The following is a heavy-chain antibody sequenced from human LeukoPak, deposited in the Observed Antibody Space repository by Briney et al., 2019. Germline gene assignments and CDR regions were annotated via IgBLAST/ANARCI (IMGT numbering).Heavy chain of an antibody. J-gene: IGHJ3*02. CDR1: GGSISSGSYY. CDR3: ASGTWAVAGTGASAFDI. D-gene: IGHD6-19*01. Sequence: ASETLSLTCTVSGGSISSGSYYWSWIRQPAGKGLEWIGRIYTSGSTNYNPSLKSRATISVDTSKNQFSLKLSSVTAADTAVYYCASGTWAVAGTGASAFDIWGQGTMVTVSS. CDR2: IYTSGST. V-gene: IGHV4-61*02.